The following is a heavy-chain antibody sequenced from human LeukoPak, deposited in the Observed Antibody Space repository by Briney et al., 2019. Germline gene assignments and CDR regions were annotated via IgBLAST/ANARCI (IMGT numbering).Heavy chain of an antibody. V-gene: IGHV1-2*02. Sequence: ASVKVSCKASGYTFTRYALNWVRQAPGQGLEWMGWINPNSGGTNYAQKFQGRVTMTRDTSISTAYMELSRLRSDDTAVYYCARAEIGYYYYMDVWGKGTTVTVSS. CDR1: GYTFTRYA. D-gene: IGHD3-22*01. CDR3: ARAEIGYYYYMDV. CDR2: INPNSGGT. J-gene: IGHJ6*03.